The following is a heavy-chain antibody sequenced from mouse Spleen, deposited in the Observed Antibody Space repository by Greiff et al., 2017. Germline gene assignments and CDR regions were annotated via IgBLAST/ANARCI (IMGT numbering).Heavy chain of an antibody. J-gene: IGHJ4*01. CDR3: ARRGGNYEAMDY. D-gene: IGHD2-1*01. V-gene: IGHV5-9-2*01. CDR1: GFTFSSYG. CDR2: ISGGGSYT. Sequence: EVKLVESGGGLVKPGGSLKLSCAASGFTFSSYGMSWVRQTPEKRLEWVATISGGGSYTYYPDSVKGRFTISRDNAKNNLYLQMSSLRSEDTALYYCARRGGNYEAMDYWGQGTSVTVSS.